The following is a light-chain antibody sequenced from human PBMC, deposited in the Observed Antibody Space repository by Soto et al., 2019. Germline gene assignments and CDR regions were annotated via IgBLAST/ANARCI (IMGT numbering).Light chain of an antibody. J-gene: IGKJ4*02. CDR3: QQYGSSPLT. CDR2: GAS. CDR1: QSVSSSY. Sequence: EIVMTQSPATLSVSPGERATITCRASQSVSSSYLAWYQQKPGQAPRLLIYGASSRATGTPDRFSGSGSGTDVTLTISRLEPEDFAAYYGQQYGSSPLTFGGGTKLEVK. V-gene: IGKV3-20*01.